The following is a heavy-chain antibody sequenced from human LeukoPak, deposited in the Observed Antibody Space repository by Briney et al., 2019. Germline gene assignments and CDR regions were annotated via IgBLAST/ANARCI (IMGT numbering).Heavy chain of an antibody. V-gene: IGHV4-31*03. CDR3: ARSVKAYGSNWFDP. J-gene: IGHJ5*02. CDR1: GGSISSGGYY. CDR2: IYYSGST. D-gene: IGHD4-17*01. Sequence: SDTLSHTCTVSGGSISSGGYYWSWIRQHPGKGLEWIGYIYYSGSTYYNPSLKSRVTISVDTSKNQFSLKLSSVTAADTAVYYCARSVKAYGSNWFDPWGQGTLVTVSS.